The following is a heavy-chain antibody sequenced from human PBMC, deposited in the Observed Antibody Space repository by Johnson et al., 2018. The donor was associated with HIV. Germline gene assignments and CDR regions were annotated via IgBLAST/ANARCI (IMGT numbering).Heavy chain of an antibody. V-gene: IGHV3-20*04. Sequence: MLLVESGGGVVRPGGSLRLSCAASGFTFDDYGMSWVRQAPGKGLEWVSGINRNGGSTGYADSVKGRFTISRDNAKNSLYMQMNSLRAEDTALYYCARGVGGAGDDAFDIWGQGTMVTVSS. CDR3: ARGVGGAGDDAFDI. D-gene: IGHD6-19*01. CDR1: GFTFDDYG. J-gene: IGHJ3*02. CDR2: INRNGGST.